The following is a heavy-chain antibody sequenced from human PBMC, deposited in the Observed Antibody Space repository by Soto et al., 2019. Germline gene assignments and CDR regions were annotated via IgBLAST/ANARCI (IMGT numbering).Heavy chain of an antibody. CDR3: ARVDGSDYYYYYGMDL. D-gene: IGHD5-12*01. CDR2: INAGNGNT. Sequence: ASVKVSCKASGYTFTSYAMHWVRQAPGQRLEWMGWINAGNGNTKYSQKFQGRVTITRDTSASTAYMELSSLRSEDTAVYYCARVDGSDYYYYYGMDLWGQRTTVTVSS. V-gene: IGHV1-3*01. CDR1: GYTFTSYA. J-gene: IGHJ6*02.